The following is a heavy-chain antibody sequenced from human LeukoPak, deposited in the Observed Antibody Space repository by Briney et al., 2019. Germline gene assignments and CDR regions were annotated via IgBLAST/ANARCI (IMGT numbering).Heavy chain of an antibody. Sequence: GGSLRLSCAASGFTFSSYAMTWVRQAPGKGLQWVATISVSGDNTYYADSVKVRFTISRDTSKHTLYLQMNSLRDEDTAVYYCAKYGSGSYYNGLYWGQGTMVTVSS. CDR1: GFTFSSYA. D-gene: IGHD3-10*01. V-gene: IGHV3-23*01. CDR2: ISVSGDNT. J-gene: IGHJ4*02. CDR3: AKYGSGSYYNGLY.